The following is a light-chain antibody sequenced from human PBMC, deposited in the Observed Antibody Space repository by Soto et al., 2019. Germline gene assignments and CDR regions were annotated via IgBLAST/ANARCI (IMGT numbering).Light chain of an antibody. CDR3: QQFDNWPRT. CDR2: GAS. J-gene: IGKJ1*01. Sequence: EVVMTQSPATLSVSPGQRATLSCRASQSVSSNLAWYQQKPGQAPRLLIYGASTRATGIPARFSGSGSGTEFTLTISRLQSEDSAFYYCQQFDNWPRTFGQGTKVDIK. V-gene: IGKV3-15*01. CDR1: QSVSSN.